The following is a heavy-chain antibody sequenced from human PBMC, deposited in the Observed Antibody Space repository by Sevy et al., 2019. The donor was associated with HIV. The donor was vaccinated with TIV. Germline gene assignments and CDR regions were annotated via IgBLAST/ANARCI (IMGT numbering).Heavy chain of an antibody. CDR1: AFTFSDYE. CDR2: IGGTSRNI. V-gene: IGHV3-48*03. Sequence: VGSLRLSCAASAFTFSDYEMNWVRQTPGKGLEWVSYIGGTSRNIYYADSVKGRFTVSRDNAKKLVFLQMNSVTTDDTGVYYCAREQMAALGGGLDHWGQGILVTVSS. J-gene: IGHJ5*02. D-gene: IGHD6-6*01. CDR3: AREQMAALGGGLDH.